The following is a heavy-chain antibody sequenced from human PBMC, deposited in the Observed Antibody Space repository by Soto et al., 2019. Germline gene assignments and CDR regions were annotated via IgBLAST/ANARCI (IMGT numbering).Heavy chain of an antibody. V-gene: IGHV1-69*13. CDR2: IIPIFGTA. Sequence: ASVKVSCKASGGTFSSYAISWVRQAPGQGLEWMGGIIPIFGTANYAQKFQGRVTITADESTSTAYMELSSLRSEDTAVYYCARSITGTFYGMDVWGQGTTVTVSS. CDR1: GGTFSSYA. CDR3: ARSITGTFYGMDV. D-gene: IGHD1-20*01. J-gene: IGHJ6*02.